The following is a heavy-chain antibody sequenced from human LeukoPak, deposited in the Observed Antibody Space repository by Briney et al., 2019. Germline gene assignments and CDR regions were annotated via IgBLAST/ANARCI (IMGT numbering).Heavy chain of an antibody. Sequence: SETLSLTCTVSGYSISSGYHWGWIRQPPGKGLEWIGSIYHSGSTYYNPSLKSRVTISVDTSKNQFSLKLRSVTAADTAVYYCARGPLGSRVDYWGQGTLVTVSS. CDR2: IYHSGST. V-gene: IGHV4-38-2*02. CDR1: GYSISSGYH. D-gene: IGHD7-27*01. J-gene: IGHJ4*02. CDR3: ARGPLGSRVDY.